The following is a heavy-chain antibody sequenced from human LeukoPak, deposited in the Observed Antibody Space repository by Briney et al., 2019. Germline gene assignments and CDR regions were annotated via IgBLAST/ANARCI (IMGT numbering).Heavy chain of an antibody. Sequence: SETLSLTCAVYGGSFSGYYWSWIRQPPGKGLEWIGEINHSGSTNYNPSLKSRVTISVDTSKNQFSLKLSSVTAADTAVYYCARGLEGTAATGTWFDYWGQGTLVTVSS. V-gene: IGHV4-34*01. CDR1: GGSFSGYY. CDR2: INHSGST. D-gene: IGHD6-13*01. CDR3: ARGLEGTAATGTWFDY. J-gene: IGHJ4*02.